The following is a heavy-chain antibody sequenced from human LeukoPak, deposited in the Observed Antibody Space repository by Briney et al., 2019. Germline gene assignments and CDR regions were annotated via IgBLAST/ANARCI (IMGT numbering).Heavy chain of an antibody. CDR2: INSDGSST. D-gene: IGHD6-13*01. CDR1: GFTFSSYW. Sequence: GGSLRLSCAASGFTFSSYWMHWVRQAPGKGLVWVSRINSDGSSTSYADSVKGRFTISRDNAKNTLYLQMNSLRAEDTAVYYCARGRFAAAPFDYWGQGTLVTVSS. J-gene: IGHJ4*02. CDR3: ARGRFAAAPFDY. V-gene: IGHV3-74*01.